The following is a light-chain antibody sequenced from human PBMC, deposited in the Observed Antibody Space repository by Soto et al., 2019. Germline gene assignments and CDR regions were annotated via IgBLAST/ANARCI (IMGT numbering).Light chain of an antibody. V-gene: IGKV1-5*03. Sequence: DIKMTQSPSILSGSVGDRVTITCRARQTISSWLAWYQQKPGKAPKLLIYKASTLKSGVPSRFSGSGSGTEFTLTISSLQPDDFATYYCQHYNSYSEACGQGTKVELK. CDR3: QHYNSYSEA. J-gene: IGKJ1*01. CDR1: QTISSW. CDR2: KAS.